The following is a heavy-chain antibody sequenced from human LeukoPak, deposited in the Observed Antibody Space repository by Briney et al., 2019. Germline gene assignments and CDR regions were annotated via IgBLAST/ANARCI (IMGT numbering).Heavy chain of an antibody. CDR1: GGTFSSYA. Sequence: SVTVSCKASGGTFSSYAISWVRQAPGQGLEWMGGIIPIFGTANYAQKFQGRVTITADESTSTAYMELSSLRSEDTAVYYCARGVVVVPAAMAPHYYYYMDVWGKGTTVTISS. V-gene: IGHV1-69*13. CDR3: ARGVVVVPAAMAPHYYYYMDV. CDR2: IIPIFGTA. D-gene: IGHD2-2*01. J-gene: IGHJ6*03.